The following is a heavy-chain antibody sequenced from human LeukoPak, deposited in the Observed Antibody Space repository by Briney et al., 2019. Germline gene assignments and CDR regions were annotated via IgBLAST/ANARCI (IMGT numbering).Heavy chain of an antibody. Sequence: SETLSLTCTVSGGSISSSSYYWGWIRQPPGKGLEWIGSIYYSGSTYYNPSLKSRVTISVDTSKNQFSLKLSSVTAADTAVYYCARGRNAHSGYSSLEAFDIWGQGTMVTVSS. V-gene: IGHV4-39*07. J-gene: IGHJ3*02. D-gene: IGHD5-12*01. CDR3: ARGRNAHSGYSSLEAFDI. CDR1: GGSISSSSYY. CDR2: IYYSGST.